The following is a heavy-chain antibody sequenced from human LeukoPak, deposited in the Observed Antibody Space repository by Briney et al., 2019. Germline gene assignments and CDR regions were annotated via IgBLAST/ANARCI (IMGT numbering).Heavy chain of an antibody. CDR1: GYTFTGYY. CDR3: VRDAIAAAGTGG. CDR2: INPNSGGT. V-gene: IGHV1-2*02. Sequence: ASVKVSCKASGYTFTGYYMHWVRQAPGQGLEWMGWINPNSGGTDYSPKFKGRVTMTRDTSISTAYMELSSLRSDDSAVYYCVRDAIAAAGTGGWGQGTLVTVSS. J-gene: IGHJ4*02. D-gene: IGHD6-13*01.